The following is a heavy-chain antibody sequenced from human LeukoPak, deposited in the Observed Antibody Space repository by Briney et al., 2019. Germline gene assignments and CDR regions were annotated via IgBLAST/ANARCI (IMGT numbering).Heavy chain of an antibody. CDR2: ISYDESNK. J-gene: IGHJ4*02. CDR1: GFTFNIFG. Sequence: GRSLRLSCAASGFTFNIFGMHWVRQAPGKGLEWVAVISYDESNKYYADSVKGRFTISRDNSRHTLYLQMNSLRVEDTAVYYCAKDHLPKTAVTSPFDYWGQGTLVTVSS. CDR3: AKDHLPKTAVTSPFDY. D-gene: IGHD4-17*01. V-gene: IGHV3-30*18.